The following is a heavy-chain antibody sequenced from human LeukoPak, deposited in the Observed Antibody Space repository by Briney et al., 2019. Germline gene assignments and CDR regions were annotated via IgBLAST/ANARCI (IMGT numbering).Heavy chain of an antibody. CDR3: ASDEGNYFDY. CDR2: ISRNSTYI. Sequence: GGSLRLSCAASGFTFSGYIMNWVSQAPGKGLEWVASISRNSTYIHYADSVKGRFTISRDNARNSLFLQMNSLRAEDTAIYYCASDEGNYFDYWGQGTLVTVSS. CDR1: GFTFSGYI. V-gene: IGHV3-21*01. J-gene: IGHJ4*02.